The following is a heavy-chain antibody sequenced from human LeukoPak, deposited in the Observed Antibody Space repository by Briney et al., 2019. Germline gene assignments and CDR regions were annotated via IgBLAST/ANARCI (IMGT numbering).Heavy chain of an antibody. CDR1: GFTFSSYS. CDR3: ARGISSSYYYYMDV. D-gene: IGHD3-3*02. Sequence: GGTLRLSCAVSGFTFSSYSMSGVRQAPGEGREWVSWISSSSRYIYYTHSVKGRFTISRDKAKNSLYLQMNSLRAEDTAVYYCARGISSSYYYYMDVWGKGTTVTVSS. CDR2: ISSSSRYI. J-gene: IGHJ6*03. V-gene: IGHV3-21*01.